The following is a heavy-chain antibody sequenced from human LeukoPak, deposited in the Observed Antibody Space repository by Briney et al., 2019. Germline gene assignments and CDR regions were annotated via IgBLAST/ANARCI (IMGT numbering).Heavy chain of an antibody. Sequence: PSQTLSLTCTVSGGSISSGGYYWSWIRQHPGKGLEWIGYIYYSGSTYYNPSLKSRVTISVDTSKNQFSLKLSSVTAADRAVYYCARGLRTYYYGSGSYWSPPGYWGQGTLVTVSS. CDR2: IYYSGST. D-gene: IGHD3-10*01. CDR1: GGSISSGGYY. CDR3: ARGLRTYYYGSGSYWSPPGY. J-gene: IGHJ4*02. V-gene: IGHV4-31*03.